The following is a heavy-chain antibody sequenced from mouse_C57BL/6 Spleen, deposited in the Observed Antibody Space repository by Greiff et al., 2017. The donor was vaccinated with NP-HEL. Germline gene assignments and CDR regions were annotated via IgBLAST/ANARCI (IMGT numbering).Heavy chain of an antibody. J-gene: IGHJ2*01. CDR3: ARENYGPYYFDY. CDR1: GFTFSSYS. Sequence: EVQLVESGGGLVKPGGSLKLSCAASGFTFSSYSMSWVRQTPEKWLAWVATISHCGSYTYYPDNVKGRFTISRANAKNNLYLQMSHLKTEDTAMDYCARENYGPYYFDYWGQGTTLTVSS. D-gene: IGHD1-1*01. V-gene: IGHV5-4*01. CDR2: ISHCGSYT.